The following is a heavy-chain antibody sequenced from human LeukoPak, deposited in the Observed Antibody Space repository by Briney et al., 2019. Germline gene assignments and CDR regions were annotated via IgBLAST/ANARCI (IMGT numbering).Heavy chain of an antibody. CDR2: IRFDGSNK. CDR3: ATAFIAVAGANFQH. V-gene: IGHV3-30*02. J-gene: IGHJ1*01. Sequence: GGSLRLSCAASRFTFSSYGMHWVRQAPGKGLEGVAFIRFDGSNKYYADSVKGRFTISRDNSKNTLYLQMNSLRPEDTAVYYCATAFIAVAGANFQHWGQGTLVTVSS. CDR1: RFTFSSYG. D-gene: IGHD6-19*01.